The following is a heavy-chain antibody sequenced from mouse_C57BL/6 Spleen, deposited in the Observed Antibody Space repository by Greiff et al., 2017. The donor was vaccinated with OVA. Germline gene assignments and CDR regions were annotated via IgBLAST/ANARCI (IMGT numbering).Heavy chain of an antibody. CDR3: ARGGIWDYDPRFDY. J-gene: IGHJ2*01. CDR2: IYPGSGST. V-gene: IGHV1-55*01. Sequence: QVQLQQPGAELVKPGASVKMSCKASGYTFTSYWITWVKQRPGQGLEWIGDIYPGSGSTNYNEKFKSKATLTVDTSSSTAYMQLSSLTSEDSAVYYCARGGIWDYDPRFDYWGQGTTLTVSS. CDR1: GYTFTSYW. D-gene: IGHD2-4*01.